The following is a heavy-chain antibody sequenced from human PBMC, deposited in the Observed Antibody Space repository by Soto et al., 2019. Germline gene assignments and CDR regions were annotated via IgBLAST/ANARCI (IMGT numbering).Heavy chain of an antibody. J-gene: IGHJ6*02. CDR1: GFTFDDYT. Sequence: GGSLRLSCAASGFTFDDYTMHWVRQAPGKGLEWVSLISWDGGSTYYADSVKGRFTISRDNSKNSLYLQMNSLRTEDTALYYCAKDIRTIFGVVTSAGMDVWGQGTTVTVSS. CDR3: AKDIRTIFGVVTSAGMDV. V-gene: IGHV3-43*01. CDR2: ISWDGGST. D-gene: IGHD3-3*01.